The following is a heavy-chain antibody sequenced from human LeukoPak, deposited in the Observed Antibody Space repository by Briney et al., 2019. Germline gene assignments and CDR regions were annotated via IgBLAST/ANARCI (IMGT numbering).Heavy chain of an antibody. CDR3: ARSSGDPHNWFDP. CDR2: MNPNSGNT. V-gene: IGHV1-8*01. CDR1: GYTLTDLS. J-gene: IGHJ5*02. D-gene: IGHD2-21*02. Sequence: ASVKVSCKVLGYTLTDLSIHWVRQTPGKGLEWMGWMNPNSGNTGYAQKFQGRVTMTRNTSISTAYMELSSLKSEDTAVYYCARSSGDPHNWFDPWGQGTLVTVSS.